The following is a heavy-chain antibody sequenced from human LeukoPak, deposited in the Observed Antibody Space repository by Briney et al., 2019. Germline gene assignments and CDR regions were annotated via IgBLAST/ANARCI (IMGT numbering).Heavy chain of an antibody. CDR1: GFTFSSYA. CDR2: ISGSGGST. CDR3: AKDLYSSSWARYCFDY. J-gene: IGHJ4*02. D-gene: IGHD6-13*01. V-gene: IGHV3-23*01. Sequence: GGSLRLSCAASGFTFSSYAMSWVRQAPGKGLEWVSAISGSGGSTYYADPVKGRFTISRDNSKNTLYLQMNSLRAEDTAVYYCAKDLYSSSWARYCFDYWGQGTLVTVSS.